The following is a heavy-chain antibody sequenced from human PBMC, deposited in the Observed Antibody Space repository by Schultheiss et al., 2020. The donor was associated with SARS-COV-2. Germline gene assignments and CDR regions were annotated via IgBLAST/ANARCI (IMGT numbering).Heavy chain of an antibody. CDR2: IGTAGDT. CDR3: ARGAWALAGPPPPHHSNGMDV. J-gene: IGHJ6*02. CDR1: GFTFSSYD. D-gene: IGHD6-19*01. V-gene: IGHV3-13*04. Sequence: GGSLRLSCAASGFTFSSYDMHWVRQATGKGLEWVSAIGTAGDTYYQGSVKGRFTISRENAKNTLYLQMNSLRDEDTAVYYCARGAWALAGPPPPHHSNGMDVWGQGTTVTVSS.